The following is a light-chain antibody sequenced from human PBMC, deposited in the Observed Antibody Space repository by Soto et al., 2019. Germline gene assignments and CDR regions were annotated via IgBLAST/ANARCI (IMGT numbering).Light chain of an antibody. CDR2: GAS. Sequence: EIMVTQSPATLSVSPGERATLSCRASQSVSSNLTWYQQKPGQAPRLLIYGASTRATGIPARFSGSGSGTEFTLTISSLQSEDFAIYYCQQYNNWPYTFGQGNKV. CDR3: QQYNNWPYT. J-gene: IGKJ2*01. V-gene: IGKV3-15*01. CDR1: QSVSSN.